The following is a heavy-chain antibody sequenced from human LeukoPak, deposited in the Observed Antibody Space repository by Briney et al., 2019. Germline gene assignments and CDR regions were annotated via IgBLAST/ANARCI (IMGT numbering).Heavy chain of an antibody. CDR1: VDTFTSAI. CDR2: IISISVAA. V-gene: IGHV1-69*13. CDR3: ASGGYCSSTSCYDLFYYMDV. D-gene: IGHD2-2*01. Sequence: SVKVSCTASVDTFTSAILSWVRDSPRQGLEWGGGIISISVAANTAQKFQGRDTITADESTSTAYMELSSLRSEDTAVYYCASGGYCSSTSCYDLFYYMDVWGKETTVTVSS. J-gene: IGHJ6*03.